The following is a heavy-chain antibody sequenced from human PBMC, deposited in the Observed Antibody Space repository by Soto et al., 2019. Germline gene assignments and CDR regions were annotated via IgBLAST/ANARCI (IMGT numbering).Heavy chain of an antibody. CDR3: ARGHAPVIHSSFEI. Sequence: QMQLVESGGGVVQPGTSLRVSCEVSGFPFSSYGMHWVRQAPGKGLEWVGAMSSEGNRQDCGDSVRGRFSISRDNSKNTLYLQMNSLRGDDTAVYYCARGHAPVIHSSFEIWGEGTVVTVSS. J-gene: IGHJ3*02. CDR2: MSSEGNRQ. CDR1: GFPFSSYG. V-gene: IGHV3-30*03.